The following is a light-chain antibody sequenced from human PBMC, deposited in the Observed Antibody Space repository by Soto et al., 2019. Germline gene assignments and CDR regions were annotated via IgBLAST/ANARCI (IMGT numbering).Light chain of an antibody. Sequence: IQLTQSPSSLSASVGDRVTITCRASQGISSYLAWYQQKPGRAPNLLIYKTSILQSGVPSRFSGSGSGTDFTLTISSLQPEDFATYYCQQLDSYPSTFGPGTKVDIK. CDR2: KTS. V-gene: IGKV1-9*01. CDR1: QGISSY. J-gene: IGKJ3*01. CDR3: QQLDSYPST.